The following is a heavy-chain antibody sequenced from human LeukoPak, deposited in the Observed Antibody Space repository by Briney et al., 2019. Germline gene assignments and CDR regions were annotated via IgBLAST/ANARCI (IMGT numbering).Heavy chain of an antibody. Sequence: SETLSLTCAVYGGSFSGYYWSWIRQPPGKGLEWIGEINHSGSTNYNPSPKSRVTISVDTSKNQFSLKLSSVTAADTAVYYCARGSLPAMVRGVPTLDYWGQGTLVTVSS. CDR1: GGSFSGYY. CDR3: ARGSLPAMVRGVPTLDY. CDR2: INHSGST. D-gene: IGHD3-10*01. J-gene: IGHJ4*02. V-gene: IGHV4-34*01.